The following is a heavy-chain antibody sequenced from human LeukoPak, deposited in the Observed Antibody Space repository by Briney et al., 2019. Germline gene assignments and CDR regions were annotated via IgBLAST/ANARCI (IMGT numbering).Heavy chain of an antibody. V-gene: IGHV1-2*02. CDR1: GYTFTGYY. Sequence: GASVKVSCKASGYTFTGYYMHWVRQAPGQGLEWMGWINPNSGGTNYAQKFQGRVTMTRNTSISTAYMELSSLRSEDTAVHYCARGERMGYDSSEAYYYYYYMDVWGKGTTVTISS. CDR2: INPNSGGT. J-gene: IGHJ6*03. CDR3: ARGERMGYDSSEAYYYYYYMDV. D-gene: IGHD3-22*01.